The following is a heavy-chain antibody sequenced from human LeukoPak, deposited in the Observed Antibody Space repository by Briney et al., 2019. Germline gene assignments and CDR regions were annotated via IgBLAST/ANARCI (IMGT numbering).Heavy chain of an antibody. CDR3: AKDWGLASPYYFMDV. D-gene: IGHD6-13*01. Sequence: RAGGSLRLSCAASGFTFSTYGMHWVRQAPGKGLEWVTLIWYDGSYENYADSVKGRSTISRDNSKNTLFLQMNSLRAEDTAVYYCAKDWGLASPYYFMDVWGKGTTVTVSS. CDR1: GFTFSTYG. J-gene: IGHJ6*03. V-gene: IGHV3-33*06. CDR2: IWYDGSYE.